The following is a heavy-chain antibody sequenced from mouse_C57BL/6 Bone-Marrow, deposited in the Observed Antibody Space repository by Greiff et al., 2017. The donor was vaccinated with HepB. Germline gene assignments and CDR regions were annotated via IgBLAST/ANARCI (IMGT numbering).Heavy chain of an antibody. CDR3: TREGNVEAMDY. CDR1: GYTFTDYE. J-gene: IGHJ4*01. CDR2: IDPETGGT. D-gene: IGHD2-1*01. V-gene: IGHV1-15*01. Sequence: QVQLQQSGAELVRPGASVTLSCKASGYTFTDYEMHWVKQTPVHGLEWIGAIDPETGGTAYNQKFKGKAILTADKSSSTAYMELRSLTSEDSAVYYCTREGNVEAMDYWGQGTSVTVSS.